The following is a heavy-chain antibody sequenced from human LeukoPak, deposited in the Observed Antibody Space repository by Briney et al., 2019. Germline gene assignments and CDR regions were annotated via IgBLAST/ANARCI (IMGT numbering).Heavy chain of an antibody. CDR2: IKQDGSEK. V-gene: IGHV3-7*01. D-gene: IGHD2-2*01. CDR1: GFTFSSYW. CDR3: ARGRNLGYCSSTSCYFVVRGVFQVPYYFDY. J-gene: IGHJ4*02. Sequence: PGGSLRLSCAASGFTFSSYWMSWVRQAPGKGLEWVANIKQDGSEKYYVDSVKGRFTISRDNAKNSLYLQMNSLRAEDTAVYYCARGRNLGYCSSTSCYFVVRGVFQVPYYFDYWGQGTLVTVSS.